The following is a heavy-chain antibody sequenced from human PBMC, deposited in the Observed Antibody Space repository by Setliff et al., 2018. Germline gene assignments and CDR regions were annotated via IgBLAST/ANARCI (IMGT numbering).Heavy chain of an antibody. CDR1: GGSISSGGYY. J-gene: IGHJ4*02. V-gene: IGHV4-39*01. D-gene: IGHD6-6*01. Sequence: SETLSLTCTVSGGSISSGGYYWSWIRQHPGKGLEWIGSIHHRGSTYYNPSLKSRVTTLVDTSKNHFSLKLSSVTAADTAVYYCARQTGEQLVDYWGQGTLVTVSS. CDR2: IHHRGST. CDR3: ARQTGEQLVDY.